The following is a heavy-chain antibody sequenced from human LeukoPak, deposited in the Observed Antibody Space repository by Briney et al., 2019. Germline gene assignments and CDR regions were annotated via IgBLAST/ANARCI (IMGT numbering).Heavy chain of an antibody. D-gene: IGHD7-27*01. CDR3: ATNTGTVFDY. V-gene: IGHV4-59*01. CDR2: VYYTVST. CDR1: GDFITASY. J-gene: IGHJ4*02. Sequence: SETLSLTCTVSGDFITASYWSWIRQPPGKGLEWIGYVYYTVSTEYNPSLRRRVTISLEMSKHQFSLNVTSVTAADTAVYYCATNTGTVFDYWGQGALVTVPS.